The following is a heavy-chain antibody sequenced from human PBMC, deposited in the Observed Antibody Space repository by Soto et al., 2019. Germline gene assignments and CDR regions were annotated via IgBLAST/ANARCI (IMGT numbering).Heavy chain of an antibody. Sequence: GGSLRLSCAASGFTFSSYWMHWVRQAPGKGLVWVSRINSDGSSTSYADSVKGRFTISRDNAKNTLYLQMNSLRAEDTAVYYCARSSPIPSPINRVVDDYYYYYGMDVWGQGTTVTVSS. CDR1: GFTFSSYW. V-gene: IGHV3-74*01. J-gene: IGHJ6*02. CDR2: INSDGSST. D-gene: IGHD2-15*01. CDR3: ARSSPIPSPINRVVDDYYYYYGMDV.